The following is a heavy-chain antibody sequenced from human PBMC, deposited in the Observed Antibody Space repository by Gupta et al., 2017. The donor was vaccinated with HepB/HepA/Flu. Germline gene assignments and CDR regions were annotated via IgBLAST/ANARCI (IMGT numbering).Heavy chain of an antibody. CDR2: IYYSGST. Sequence: YWSWIRQPPGKGLEWIGYIYYSGSTNYNPSLKSRVTISVDTSKNQFSLKLSSVTAADTAVYYCARGTAGGYYFDYWGQGTVATVYS. CDR3: ARGTAGGYYFDY. CDR1: Y. V-gene: IGHV4-59*01. D-gene: IGHD6-13*01. J-gene: IGHJ4*02.